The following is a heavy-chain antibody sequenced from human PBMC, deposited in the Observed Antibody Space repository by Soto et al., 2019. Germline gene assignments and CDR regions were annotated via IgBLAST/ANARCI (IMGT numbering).Heavy chain of an antibody. CDR2: INGGGDVK. D-gene: IGHD3-3*01. CDR3: ARLSGDGFWKYYSPYNLFES. Sequence: EVHLVESGGGLVQPGRSLRLSCAASGFAFANYEMHWVRQAPGKGLDWVAYINGGGDVKYYADSVEGRFTISRDNAKNALFWQMDNLRAQDKAIYYCARLSGDGFWKYYSPYNLFESWGQGALVTVSS. V-gene: IGHV3-48*03. CDR1: GFAFANYE. J-gene: IGHJ5*01.